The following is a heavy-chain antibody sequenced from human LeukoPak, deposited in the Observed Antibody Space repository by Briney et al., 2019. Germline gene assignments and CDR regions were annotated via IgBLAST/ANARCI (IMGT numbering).Heavy chain of an antibody. D-gene: IGHD3-22*01. CDR2: IIPIFGTA. V-gene: IGHV1-69*05. CDR1: GGTFSSYA. Sequence: SVTVSCKASGGTFSSYAISWVRQAPGQGLEWMGGIIPIFGTANYAQKLQGRVTMTTDTSTSTAYMELRSLRSDDTAVYYCARVNDSSGYYYYYMDVWGKGTTVTVSS. CDR3: ARVNDSSGYYYYYMDV. J-gene: IGHJ6*03.